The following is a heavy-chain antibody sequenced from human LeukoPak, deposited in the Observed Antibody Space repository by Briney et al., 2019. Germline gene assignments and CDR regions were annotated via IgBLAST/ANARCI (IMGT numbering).Heavy chain of an antibody. CDR1: GGSFSGYY. Sequence: PSETLSLTCAVYGGSFSGYYWSWIRQPPGKGLEWIGEINHSGSTNYNPSLKSRVTISVDTSKNQFSLKLSSVTAADTAVYYCARNQHTWLKPLYYWGQGTLFTVSS. V-gene: IGHV4-34*01. J-gene: IGHJ4*02. D-gene: IGHD2-2*01. CDR3: ARNQHTWLKPLYY. CDR2: INHSGST.